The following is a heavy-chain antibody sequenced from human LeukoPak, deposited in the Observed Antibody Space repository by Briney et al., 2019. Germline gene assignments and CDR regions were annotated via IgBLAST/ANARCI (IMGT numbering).Heavy chain of an antibody. CDR3: ARRRYRSSTSCYKGGYYYYFMDV. Sequence: SETLSLTCAVYGGSFSGYYWSWIRQPPGKGLEWIGEINHSGSTNYNPSLKSRVTISVDTSKNQFSLKLSSVTAADTAVSYCARRRYRSSTSCYKGGYYYYFMDVWGKGTTVTVSS. J-gene: IGHJ6*03. CDR2: INHSGST. V-gene: IGHV4-34*01. D-gene: IGHD2-2*02. CDR1: GGSFSGYY.